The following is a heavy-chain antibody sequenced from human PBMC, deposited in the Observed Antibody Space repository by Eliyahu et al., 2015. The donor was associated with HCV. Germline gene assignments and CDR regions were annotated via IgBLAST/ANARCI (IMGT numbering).Heavy chain of an antibody. Sequence: EVQLVESGGVVVQPGGSLXXSXAXSGFTFDDYXMHWVRQAPGKGLEWVSLISWDGGSTYYADSVKGRFTISRDNSKNSLYLQMNSLRTEDTALYYCAKDRMARMTAEYFQHWGQGTLVTVSS. J-gene: IGHJ1*01. CDR3: AKDRMARMTAEYFQH. D-gene: IGHD3-10*01. CDR1: GFTFDDYX. V-gene: IGHV3-43*01. CDR2: ISWDGGST.